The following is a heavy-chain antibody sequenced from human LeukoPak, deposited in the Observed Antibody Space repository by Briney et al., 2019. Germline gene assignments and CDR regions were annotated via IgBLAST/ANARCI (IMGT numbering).Heavy chain of an antibody. V-gene: IGHV4-30-4*08. D-gene: IGHD2-15*01. CDR1: GXSISSYY. CDR3: ARAIVGYCSGGRCFRRFDP. Sequence: SETLSLTCIVSGXSISSYYWSWIRQPPGKGLEWIGYISYSGSTSYNPSLKSRVTISVDTSKNQFSLKVTSVTAADTAGYYCARAIVGYCSGGRCFRRFDPWGQGTLVTVSS. CDR2: ISYSGST. J-gene: IGHJ5*02.